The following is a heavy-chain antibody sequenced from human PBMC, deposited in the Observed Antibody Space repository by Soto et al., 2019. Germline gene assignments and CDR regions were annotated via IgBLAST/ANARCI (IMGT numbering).Heavy chain of an antibody. CDR3: ARHSSGSYNWFDS. V-gene: IGHV3-30-3*01. CDR2: IAYDGDNS. Sequence: GGSLRLSCAASGFTFSSHTMQWVRQAPGKGLEWVAGIAYDGDNSYFADTVKGRFTISRDNSKNTLWLQMTSLRAEDTAVYFCARHSSGSYNWFDSWGQGTLVTVSS. CDR1: GFTFSSHT. J-gene: IGHJ5*01. D-gene: IGHD3-22*01.